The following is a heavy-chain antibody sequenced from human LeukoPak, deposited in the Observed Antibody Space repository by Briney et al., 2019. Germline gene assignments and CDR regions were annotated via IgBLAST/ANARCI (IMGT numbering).Heavy chain of an antibody. J-gene: IGHJ3*02. CDR2: INPNSGGT. V-gene: IGHV1-2*02. D-gene: IGHD3-22*01. CDR1: GYTFTGYY. CDR3: ARESNYYDISDYYPGDAFDT. Sequence: VASVKVSCKASGYTFTGYYMHWVRQAPGQGREWMGWINPNSGGTNYAQKFQGRATMTRDTSISTAYMELSRLRSEDTAVYCCARESNYYDISDYYPGDAFDTWGQGTMVTVSS.